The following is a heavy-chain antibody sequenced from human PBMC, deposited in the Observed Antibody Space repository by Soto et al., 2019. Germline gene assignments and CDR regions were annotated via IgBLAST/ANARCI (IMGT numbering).Heavy chain of an antibody. V-gene: IGHV4-59*12. J-gene: IGHJ1*01. D-gene: IGHD3-3*01. Sequence: SDTLSLTCIVSGGSISNYYWSWIRQPPGKGLEWIGYIYYSGSTNYNPSLTSRVTISVDTSKNQFSLKLSSVTAADTAVYYCAKDRWGGYYRSAKSPPTEYFQHWGQGTLVTVSS. CDR2: IYYSGST. CDR3: AKDRWGGYYRSAKSPPTEYFQH. CDR1: GGSISNYY.